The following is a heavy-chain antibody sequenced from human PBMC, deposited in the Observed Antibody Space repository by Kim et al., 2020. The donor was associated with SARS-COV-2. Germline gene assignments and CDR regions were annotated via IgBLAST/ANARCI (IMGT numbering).Heavy chain of an antibody. Sequence: IDYADSVKGRFTISRDFAKNSLYLQMNSLRVDDTALYYCGKDLVPGGLDVWGQGTTVTVSS. CDR3: GKDLVPGGLDV. V-gene: IGHV3-9*01. D-gene: IGHD2-8*02. CDR2: I. J-gene: IGHJ6*02.